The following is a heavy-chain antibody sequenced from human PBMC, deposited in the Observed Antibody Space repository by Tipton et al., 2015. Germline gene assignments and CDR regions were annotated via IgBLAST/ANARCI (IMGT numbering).Heavy chain of an antibody. CDR1: GGSISSHY. D-gene: IGHD6-6*01. J-gene: IGHJ5*02. Sequence: TRSLTCTVSGGSISSHYWSWIRQPPGKGLEWIGHIHYTGVTNYNPTLRSRVTISVDMSKNNFSLRLTSATAAVTAVYFCATDISSSSVGWFDPWGQGTLVTVSS. V-gene: IGHV4-59*11. CDR2: IHYTGVT. CDR3: ATDISSSSVGWFDP.